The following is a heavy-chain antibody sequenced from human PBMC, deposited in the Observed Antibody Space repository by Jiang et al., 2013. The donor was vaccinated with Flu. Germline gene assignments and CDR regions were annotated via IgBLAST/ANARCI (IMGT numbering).Heavy chain of an antibody. Sequence: GYTFTGYYMHWVRQAPGQGLEWMGWINPNSGGTNYAQKFQGRVTMTRDTSISTAYMELSRLRSDDTAVYYCARDGGNYDFWSGYYASGWFDPWGQGTLVTVSS. CDR2: INPNSGGT. CDR3: ARDGGNYDFWSGYYASGWFDP. V-gene: IGHV1-2*02. D-gene: IGHD3-3*01. J-gene: IGHJ5*02. CDR1: GYTFTGYY.